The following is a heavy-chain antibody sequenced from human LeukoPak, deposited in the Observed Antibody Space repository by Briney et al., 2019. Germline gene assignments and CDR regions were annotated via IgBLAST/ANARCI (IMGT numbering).Heavy chain of an antibody. D-gene: IGHD5-24*01. Sequence: ASVKVSCKASGYTFTSYAMHWVRQAPGHGLEWMGWITPSGGTNYPQKFQGRVAITRDTSITTAYMDLSRLTSDDTAVYYCARDRYGDGFAHFDYWGQGALVTVSS. V-gene: IGHV1-2*02. CDR1: GYTFTSYA. CDR3: ARDRYGDGFAHFDY. CDR2: ITPSGGT. J-gene: IGHJ4*02.